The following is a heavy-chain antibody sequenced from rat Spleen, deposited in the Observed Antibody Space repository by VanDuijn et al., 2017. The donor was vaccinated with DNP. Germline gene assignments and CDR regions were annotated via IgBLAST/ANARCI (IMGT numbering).Heavy chain of an antibody. Sequence: QVQLKESGPGLVQPSQTLSLTCTVSGFSLTSYTVSWVRQPPGKGLEWIAAISSGGSTYYNSALKSRVTITRDTSKNQVFLKMNSLQTDDTGTYFCTRDAYSGYSYAMDAWGQGTSVTVSS. D-gene: IGHD1-6*01. J-gene: IGHJ4*01. CDR1: GFSLTSYT. CDR3: TRDAYSGYSYAMDA. V-gene: IGHV2-6*01. CDR2: ISSGGST.